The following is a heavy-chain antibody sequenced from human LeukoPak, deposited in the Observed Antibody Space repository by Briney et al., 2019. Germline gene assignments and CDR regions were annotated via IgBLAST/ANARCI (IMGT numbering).Heavy chain of an antibody. D-gene: IGHD3-3*01. CDR3: TRGSDFWGGYYVNFDY. CDR2: IRSKAYGGTT. J-gene: IGHJ4*02. V-gene: IGHV3-49*03. CDR1: GFTFGDYA. Sequence: GGSLRLSCTASGFTFGDYAMSWFRQAPGKGLEWVGFIRSKAYGGTTEYAASVKGRFTISRDDSKSIAYLQMNSLKTEDTAVYYCTRGSDFWGGYYVNFDYWGQGTLVTVSS.